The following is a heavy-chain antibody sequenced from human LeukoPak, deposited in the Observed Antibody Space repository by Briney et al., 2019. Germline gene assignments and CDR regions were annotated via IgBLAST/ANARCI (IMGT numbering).Heavy chain of an antibody. J-gene: IGHJ3*02. Sequence: GGSLRLSCAASGFTFSSYGMHWVRQAPGKGLEWVAVISYDGSNKYYADSVKGRFTISRDNSKNTLYLQMNSLRAEDTAVYYCAKPYSSPPGAFDIWGQGTMDTVSS. CDR2: ISYDGSNK. V-gene: IGHV3-30*18. CDR3: AKPYSSPPGAFDI. D-gene: IGHD6-13*01. CDR1: GFTFSSYG.